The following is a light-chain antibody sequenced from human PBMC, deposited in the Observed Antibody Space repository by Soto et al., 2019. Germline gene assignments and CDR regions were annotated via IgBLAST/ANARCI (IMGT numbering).Light chain of an antibody. J-gene: IGLJ1*01. Sequence: QSALTQPASVSGSPGQSITISCTGTSSDVGGYNYVSWYQQHPGKAPKLMIYEVANRPSGVSNRFSGSKSGNTASLTISGLQAEDEADYYCTSYTSSITYVFXTGT. CDR2: EVA. CDR1: SSDVGGYNY. V-gene: IGLV2-14*01. CDR3: TSYTSSITYV.